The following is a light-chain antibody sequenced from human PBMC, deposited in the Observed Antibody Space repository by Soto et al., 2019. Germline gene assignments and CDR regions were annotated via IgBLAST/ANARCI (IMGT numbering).Light chain of an antibody. CDR1: QSVSVW. CDR3: QQYDSYWT. Sequence: DIQMTQSPSTLSASVGDTVTITCRASQSVSVWLAWYQQKPGKAPKLLIYKASRLESGVPSRFSGRGSGTEFTLTISNLQSEDFATYYCQQYDSYWTFGQGTTVDIK. J-gene: IGKJ1*01. CDR2: KAS. V-gene: IGKV1-5*03.